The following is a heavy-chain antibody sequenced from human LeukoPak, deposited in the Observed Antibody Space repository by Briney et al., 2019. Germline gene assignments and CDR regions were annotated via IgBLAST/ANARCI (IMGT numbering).Heavy chain of an antibody. D-gene: IGHD3-16*02. J-gene: IGHJ4*02. CDR1: GGTFSSYA. Sequence: ASVKVSCKASGGTFSSYAISWVRQAPGQGLEWMGRIIPIFGTANYAKKFQGRVTITTDESTSTAYMKLSSLRSEDTAVYYCAREVDYDYVWGSYRYNPPLDYWGQGTLATVSS. CDR2: IIPIFGTA. V-gene: IGHV1-69*05. CDR3: AREVDYDYVWGSYRYNPPLDY.